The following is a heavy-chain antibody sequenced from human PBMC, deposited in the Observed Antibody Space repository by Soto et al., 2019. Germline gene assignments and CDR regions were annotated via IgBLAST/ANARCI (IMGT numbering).Heavy chain of an antibody. V-gene: IGHV4-39*01. D-gene: IGHD2-2*01. CDR3: ASESEYCSSTGCYWPMDY. J-gene: IGHJ4*02. CDR2: VYYSGST. CDR1: GGSISSSNYY. Sequence: QLQLQESGPGLVKPSETLSLTCTVSGGSISSSNYYWGWIRQPPGKGLGFIGSVYYSGSTYYNPSLKSRVTISVGTSKNQFSLNLTSVTAADTAVYDCASESEYCSSTGCYWPMDYWGQGTLVTVSS.